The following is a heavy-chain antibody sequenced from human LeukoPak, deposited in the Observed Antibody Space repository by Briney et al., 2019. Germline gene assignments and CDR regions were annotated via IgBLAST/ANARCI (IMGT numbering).Heavy chain of an antibody. V-gene: IGHV4-59*01. CDR3: ARGGMVRGVIAYYYYGMDV. J-gene: IGHJ6*02. CDR2: IYYSGST. Sequence: SETLSLTCTVSGGSISSYYWSWIRQPPGRGLEWIGYIYYSGSTNYNPSLKSRVTISVDTSKNQFSLKLSSVTAADTAVYYCARGGMVRGVIAYYYYGMDVWGQGTTVTVSS. D-gene: IGHD3-10*01. CDR1: GGSISSYY.